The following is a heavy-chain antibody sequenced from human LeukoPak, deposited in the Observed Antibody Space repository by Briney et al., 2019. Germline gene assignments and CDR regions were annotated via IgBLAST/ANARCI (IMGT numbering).Heavy chain of an antibody. CDR3: TRVRDSSNWWGAFDI. Sequence: GASVNVSCKASGYTFDTSGITWVRQAPGQRLEWLGWISPNNGNTYYGQKVQGRVTMTTDISTSTAYMELRSLRPDDTAVYYCTRVRDSSNWWGAFDIWGQGTMVTVS. CDR2: ISPNNGNT. V-gene: IGHV1-18*01. D-gene: IGHD6-13*01. CDR1: GYTFDTSG. J-gene: IGHJ3*02.